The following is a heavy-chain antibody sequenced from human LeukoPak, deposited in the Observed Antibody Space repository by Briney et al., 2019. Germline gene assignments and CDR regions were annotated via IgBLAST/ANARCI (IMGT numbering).Heavy chain of an antibody. CDR1: GFIFSSYG. CDR3: AKGLRGLRNRIMGDTFDL. J-gene: IGHJ3*01. CDR2: TRCDGSNK. D-gene: IGHD1-14*01. V-gene: IGHV3-30*02. Sequence: GGSLRLSCGASGFIFSSYGMHWVRQAPGKGLEWVAFTRCDGSNKYYADSVKGRFTISRDNSKDTLYLQMSGLRVEDTAVYYRAKGLRGLRNRIMGDTFDLWGQGTMVAVSS.